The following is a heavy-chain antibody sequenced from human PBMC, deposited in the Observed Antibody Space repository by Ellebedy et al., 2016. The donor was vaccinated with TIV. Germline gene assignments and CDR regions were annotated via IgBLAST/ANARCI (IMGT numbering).Heavy chain of an antibody. V-gene: IGHV1-3*01. J-gene: IGHJ5*02. D-gene: IGHD3-22*01. Sequence: AASVTVSCKASGYTFTTYAMHWVREAPGQRLEWMGWINAGDGNTKYSQKFQGKVTITRDTSASTAYMELSSLRSEDTAVYYCARLSRVYDSSGYNWFDPWGQGTLVTASS. CDR2: INAGDGNT. CDR3: ARLSRVYDSSGYNWFDP. CDR1: GYTFTTYA.